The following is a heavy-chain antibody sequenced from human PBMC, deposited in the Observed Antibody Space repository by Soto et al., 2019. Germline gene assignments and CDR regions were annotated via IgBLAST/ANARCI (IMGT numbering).Heavy chain of an antibody. CDR3: ARSGGAYYDILTGYYRPQYPDY. CDR2: IKQDGSEK. V-gene: IGHV3-7*01. D-gene: IGHD3-9*01. Sequence: GGSLRLSCAASGFTFSSYWMSWVRQAPGKGLEWVANIKQDGSEKYYVDSVKGRFTISRDNAKNSLYLQMNSLRAEDTAEYYCARSGGAYYDILTGYYRPQYPDYWGQGTLVTVSS. J-gene: IGHJ4*02. CDR1: GFTFSSYW.